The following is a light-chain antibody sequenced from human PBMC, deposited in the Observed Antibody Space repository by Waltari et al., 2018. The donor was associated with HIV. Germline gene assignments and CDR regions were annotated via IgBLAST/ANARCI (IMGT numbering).Light chain of an antibody. V-gene: IGLV2-18*02. CDR2: EVS. CDR1: SSDVGGYNR. J-gene: IGLJ1*01. Sequence: QSALTQPPSVSGSPGHSVTISCTGTSSDVGGYNRVTWYQQPPGTVPKVIIYEVSHLPPGVPDRFAGSKSGNTSSLTISGLQAEDEADYYCNSFTSSTTYVFGTGTKVTVL. CDR3: NSFTSSTTYV.